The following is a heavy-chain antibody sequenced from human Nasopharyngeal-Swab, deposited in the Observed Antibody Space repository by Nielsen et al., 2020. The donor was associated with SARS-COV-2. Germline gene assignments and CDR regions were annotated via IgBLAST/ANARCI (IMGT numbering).Heavy chain of an antibody. D-gene: IGHD2-2*01. J-gene: IGHJ6*02. Sequence: SVKVSCKASGGTFSSYAISWVRQAPGQGLEWMGGIIPIFGTANYAQKFQGRVTITADESTSTAYMELSSLRAEDTAVYYCARVREVCSSTSCTVQYYYGMDVWGQGTTVTVSS. CDR2: IIPIFGTA. V-gene: IGHV1-69*13. CDR3: ARVREVCSSTSCTVQYYYGMDV. CDR1: GGTFSSYA.